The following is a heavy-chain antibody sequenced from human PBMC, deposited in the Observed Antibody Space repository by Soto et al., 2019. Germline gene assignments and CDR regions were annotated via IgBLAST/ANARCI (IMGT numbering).Heavy chain of an antibody. J-gene: IGHJ6*02. CDR1: GDRVSSNSAA. CDR3: ARDPGIGFIHYYYGMDV. CDR2: TYYRSKWYN. V-gene: IGHV6-1*01. D-gene: IGHD3-10*01. Sequence: PSQTLSLTCAICGDRVSSNSAAWNWIRQSPSRGLEWLGRTYYRSKWYNDYAVSVKSRITINPDTSKNQFSLQLNSVTPEDTAVYYCARDPGIGFIHYYYGMDVWGQGTTVTVSS.